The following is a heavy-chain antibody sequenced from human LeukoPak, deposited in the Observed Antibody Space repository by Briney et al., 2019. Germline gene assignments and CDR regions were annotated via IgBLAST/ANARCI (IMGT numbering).Heavy chain of an antibody. CDR1: GGSFSGYY. J-gene: IGHJ2*01. V-gene: IGHV4-34*01. CDR3: ARKAGYCSSTSCSHYWYFDL. Sequence: PSETLSLTCTVYGGSFSGYYWSWIRQPPGKGREWIGEINHSGSTNYNPSLKSRVAISVDTSKNQFSLRVSSVTAADTAVYYCARKAGYCSSTSCSHYWYFDLWGRGTLVTVSS. CDR2: INHSGST. D-gene: IGHD2-2*01.